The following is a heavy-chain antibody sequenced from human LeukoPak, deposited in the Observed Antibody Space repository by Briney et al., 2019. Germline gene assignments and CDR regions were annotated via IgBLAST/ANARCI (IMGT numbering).Heavy chain of an antibody. D-gene: IGHD2-15*01. CDR3: ARIGCSGGSCYLNYYYGMDV. CDR2: INHSGST. CDR1: GGSFSGYY. J-gene: IGHJ6*04. V-gene: IGHV4-34*01. Sequence: SETLSLTCAVYGGSFSGYYWSWLRQPPGKGLEWIGEINHSGSTNYNPSLKSRVTISVDTSKNQFSLKLSSVTAADTAVYYCARIGCSGGSCYLNYYYGMDVWGKGTTVTVSS.